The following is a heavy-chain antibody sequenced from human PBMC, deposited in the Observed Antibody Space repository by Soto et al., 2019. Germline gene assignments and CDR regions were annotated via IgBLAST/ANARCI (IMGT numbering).Heavy chain of an antibody. D-gene: IGHD6-19*01. CDR1: GFSFVNYA. Sequence: GGSLRLSCAASGFSFVNYAMNWVRQAPGKGLEWVSGLSGSGTSTYYADSVKGRFTISRDNSRDTLFLQMNSLTADDTAVYYCAKATTNGGWFNPFDSWVQGARVRLSS. V-gene: IGHV3-23*01. J-gene: IGHJ4*02. CDR2: LSGSGTST. CDR3: AKATTNGGWFNPFDS.